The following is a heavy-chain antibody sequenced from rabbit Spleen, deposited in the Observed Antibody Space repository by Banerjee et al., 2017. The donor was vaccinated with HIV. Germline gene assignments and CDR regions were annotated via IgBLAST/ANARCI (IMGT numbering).Heavy chain of an antibody. Sequence: QLLVESGGDLVKPGASLPIPCTASGIDFCSVTYMNWGRQEPGEGLEWVGYIATSSGSTWYASWAKGRFTISKTSPTTLTLQMAGLTVADTATYFCSRDTGSSFSIYGMDLWCAGTLVTVS. D-gene: IGHD8-1*01. CDR1: GIDFCSVTY. V-gene: IGHV1S40*01. CDR3: SRDTGSSFSIYGMDL. CDR2: IATSSGST. J-gene: IGHJ6*01.